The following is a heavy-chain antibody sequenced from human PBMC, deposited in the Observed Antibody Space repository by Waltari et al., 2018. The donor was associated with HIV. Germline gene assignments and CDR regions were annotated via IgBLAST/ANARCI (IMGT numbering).Heavy chain of an antibody. D-gene: IGHD3-3*01. V-gene: IGHV3-74*01. J-gene: IGHJ3*02. CDR3: AGYDFWSGYSGAFDI. Sequence: EVQLVESGGGLVQPGGSLRLSCEAAGLTFCGYWMPRVRQPPGKGLLWGSRIKSEGSSTSYADSVKGRFTISRDNAKNTLYLQMNSLRAEDTAVYYCAGYDFWSGYSGAFDIWGQGTMVTVSS. CDR1: GLTFCGYW. CDR2: IKSEGSST.